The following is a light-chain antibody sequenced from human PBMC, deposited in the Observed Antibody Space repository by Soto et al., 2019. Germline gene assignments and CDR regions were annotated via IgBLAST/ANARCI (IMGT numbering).Light chain of an antibody. CDR1: QSVSSN. V-gene: IGKV3-15*01. J-gene: IGKJ1*01. CDR3: QQYNTWWT. Sequence: EIVMTQSPATLSVSPGERATLSCRASQSVSSNLAWYQQRPGQAPRLLIYGASTRATGIPARFSGSGSGTEFNLTISSLQSEDFAVYFCQQYNTWWTFGQGTKVGIK. CDR2: GAS.